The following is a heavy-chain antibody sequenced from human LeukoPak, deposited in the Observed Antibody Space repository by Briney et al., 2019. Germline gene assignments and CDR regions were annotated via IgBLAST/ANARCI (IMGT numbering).Heavy chain of an antibody. CDR3: AKEPREYCSSTSCPNWLDP. CDR1: GFTFSTYA. Sequence: PGGSVSLSCAASGFTFSTYAMSWVRQAPGKGLEWVSAISGSGGTTYYADSVKGRLTISRDNSKNTLYLQMNSLRADDTAVYYCAKEPREYCSSTSCPNWLDPWGQGTLVTVSS. CDR2: ISGSGGTT. V-gene: IGHV3-23*01. J-gene: IGHJ5*02. D-gene: IGHD2-2*01.